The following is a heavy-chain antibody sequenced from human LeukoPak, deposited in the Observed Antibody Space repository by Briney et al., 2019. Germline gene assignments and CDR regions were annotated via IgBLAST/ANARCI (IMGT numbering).Heavy chain of an antibody. V-gene: IGHV3-23*01. J-gene: IGHJ4*02. D-gene: IGHD1-1*01. CDR3: AKDVQSWPTYFDY. Sequence: GGSLRLSCAASGFTFSSYGMHWVRQAPGKGLEWVSAISGSGGTTYYADSVKGRFTVSRDNSKNTLYLQVNSLRAADTAVYFCAKDVQSWPTYFDYWGQGTLVTVSS. CDR1: GFTFSSYG. CDR2: ISGSGGTT.